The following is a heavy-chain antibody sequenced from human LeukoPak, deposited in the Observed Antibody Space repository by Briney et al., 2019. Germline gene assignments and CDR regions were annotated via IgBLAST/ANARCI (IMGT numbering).Heavy chain of an antibody. CDR1: GGSISSYY. J-gene: IGHJ6*03. CDR2: IYTSGST. D-gene: IGHD4-17*01. V-gene: IGHV4-4*09. CDR3: ARRWTTVTSYYYYYYMDV. Sequence: SETLSLTCTVSGGSISSYYWSWIRQPPGKGLEWIGYIYTSGSTNYNPSLKSRVTISVDTSKNQFSLKLSSVTAADKAVYYCARRWTTVTSYYYYYYMDVWGKGTTVTVSS.